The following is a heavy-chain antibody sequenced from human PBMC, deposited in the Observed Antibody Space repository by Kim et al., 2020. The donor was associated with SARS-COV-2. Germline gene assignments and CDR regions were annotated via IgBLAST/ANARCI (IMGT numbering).Heavy chain of an antibody. CDR3: ARDTLSGGSGWYYPLGY. D-gene: IGHD6-19*01. CDR2: ISYDGSNK. Sequence: GGSLRLSCAASGFTFSSYAMHWVRQAPGKGLEWVAVISYDGSNKYYADSVKGRFTISRDNSKNTLYLQMNSLRAEDTAVYYCARDTLSGGSGWYYPLGYWGQGTLVTVSS. J-gene: IGHJ4*02. CDR1: GFTFSSYA. V-gene: IGHV3-30*04.